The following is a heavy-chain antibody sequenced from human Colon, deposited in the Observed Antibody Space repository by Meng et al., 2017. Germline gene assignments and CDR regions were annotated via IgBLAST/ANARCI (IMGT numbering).Heavy chain of an antibody. Sequence: QVQLVQSGADVKKPGASVKISCKASGYIFSRYGISWVRQAPGQGFEWTGWISDHNSNANYAQKFRGRVTMTADTSTSTAYMELRSLGSDDTAIYYCVRDLRETSGYYHYDSWGQGTLVTVSS. D-gene: IGHD3-3*01. J-gene: IGHJ4*02. CDR2: ISDHNSNA. CDR1: GYIFSRYG. V-gene: IGHV1-18*01. CDR3: VRDLRETSGYYHYDS.